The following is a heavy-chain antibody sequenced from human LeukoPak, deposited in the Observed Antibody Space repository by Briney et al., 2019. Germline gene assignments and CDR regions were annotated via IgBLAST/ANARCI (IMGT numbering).Heavy chain of an antibody. D-gene: IGHD3-22*01. CDR3: ASRLPYYYDSSGYTLPRDYYYYMDV. CDR1: GYTFTSYY. CDR2: INPSGGST. Sequence: ASVKVSCKASGYTFTSYYMHWVRQAPGQGLEWMGIINPSGGSTSYAQKFQGRVTMTRDMSTSTAYMELSSLRSEDTAVYYCASRLPYYYDSSGYTLPRDYYYYMDVWGKGTTVTISS. V-gene: IGHV1-46*01. J-gene: IGHJ6*03.